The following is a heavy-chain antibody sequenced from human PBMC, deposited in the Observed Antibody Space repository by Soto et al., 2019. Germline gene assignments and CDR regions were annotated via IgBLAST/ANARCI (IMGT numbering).Heavy chain of an antibody. CDR2: ISFDGSNR. D-gene: IGHD7-27*01. J-gene: IGHJ4*02. CDR3: VKPSWGSQYLGYFDY. CDR1: GFTFSSYG. V-gene: IGHV3-30*18. Sequence: QVQLVESGGGVVQPGRSLRLSCAASGFTFSSYGMHWVRQAPGKGLEWVAIISFDGSNRYYADSVKGRFTISRDNSKNTLYLQINSLRAEDTAVYYCVKPSWGSQYLGYFDYWGQGTLVTVSS.